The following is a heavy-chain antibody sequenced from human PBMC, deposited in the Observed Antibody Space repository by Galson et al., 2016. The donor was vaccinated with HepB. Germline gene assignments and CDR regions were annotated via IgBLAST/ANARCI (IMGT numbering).Heavy chain of an antibody. Sequence: SLRLSCAASGVNVRNNYMSWVRQAPGKGLEWVSVIHSGDDTYYADSVKGRFTISRDNFRNTLSLQMNSLRGEDTAVYFCARFLSSPYYYFDYWGQGALVTVSS. V-gene: IGHV3-53*01. CDR1: GVNVRNNY. J-gene: IGHJ4*02. CDR2: IHSGDDT. D-gene: IGHD1-26*01. CDR3: ARFLSSPYYYFDY.